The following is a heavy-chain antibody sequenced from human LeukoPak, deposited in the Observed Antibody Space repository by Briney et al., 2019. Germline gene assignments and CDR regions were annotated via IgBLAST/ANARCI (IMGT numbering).Heavy chain of an antibody. Sequence: GGSLRLSCAASGFTFSSYWMHWVRQAPGQGLVWLSRINSDGSSTTYADSVKGRFTISRDNAKNTLYLQMNSLRAEDTAVYYCARLYVDIVATITDDAFDIWGQGTMVSVSS. D-gene: IGHD5-12*01. J-gene: IGHJ3*02. CDR3: ARLYVDIVATITDDAFDI. CDR2: INSDGSST. CDR1: GFTFSSYW. V-gene: IGHV3-74*01.